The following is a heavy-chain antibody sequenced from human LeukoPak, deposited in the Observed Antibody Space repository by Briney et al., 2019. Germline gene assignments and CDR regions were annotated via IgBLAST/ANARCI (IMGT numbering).Heavy chain of an antibody. V-gene: IGHV4-39*01. CDR2: IYYSGST. CDR3: ARAVVVPAAPNDWFDP. CDR1: GGSISSSSYY. Sequence: SETLSLTCTVSGGSISSSSYYWGWIRQPPGKGLEWIGSIYYSGSTYYNPSLKSRVTISVDTSKNQFSLKLSSVTAADTAVYYCARAVVVPAAPNDWFDPWGQGTLVTVSS. J-gene: IGHJ5*02. D-gene: IGHD2-2*01.